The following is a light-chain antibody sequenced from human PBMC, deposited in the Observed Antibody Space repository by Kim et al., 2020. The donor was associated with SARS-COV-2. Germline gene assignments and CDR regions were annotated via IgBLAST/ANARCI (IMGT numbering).Light chain of an antibody. CDR2: LNSDGSH. Sequence: QLVLTQSPSASASLGASVKLTCTLSSGHSSYAIAWHRQQPEKGPRYLMKLNSDGSHSKGDGIPDRFSGSSSGAERYLSISSLQSEDEADYYCQTWGTGIRVVFGGGTQLTVL. CDR3: QTWGTGIRVV. V-gene: IGLV4-69*01. J-gene: IGLJ2*01. CDR1: SGHSSYA.